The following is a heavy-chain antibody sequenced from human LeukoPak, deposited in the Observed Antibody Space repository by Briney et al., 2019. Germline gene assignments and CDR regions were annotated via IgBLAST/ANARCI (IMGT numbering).Heavy chain of an antibody. J-gene: IGHJ1*01. CDR2: IIPIFGTA. Sequence: ASVKVSCKASGGTFSSYAISWVRQAPGQGLEWMGGIIPIFGTANYAQKFQGRVTIIADESTSTAYMELSSLRSEDTAVYYCARGGDPVQAYFQHWGQGTLVTVSS. CDR3: ARGGDPVQAYFQH. D-gene: IGHD7-27*01. CDR1: GGTFSSYA. V-gene: IGHV1-69*13.